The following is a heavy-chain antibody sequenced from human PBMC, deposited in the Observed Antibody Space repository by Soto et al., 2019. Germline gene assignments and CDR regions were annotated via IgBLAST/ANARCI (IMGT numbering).Heavy chain of an antibody. CDR2: ISVYSGNT. V-gene: IGHV1-18*01. CDR1: GYTFTNYG. D-gene: IGHD5-12*01. Sequence: QVQLVQSGAEVKKPGASVKVSCKASGYTFTNYGITWVRQAPGQGLEWMGWISVYSGNTDYPQKLQGRATLTRDTSTTTAYMEVRGVRSDDTAVYYCARVANVATTSGFDDWGQGTMVTVSS. CDR3: ARVANVATTSGFDD. J-gene: IGHJ4*02.